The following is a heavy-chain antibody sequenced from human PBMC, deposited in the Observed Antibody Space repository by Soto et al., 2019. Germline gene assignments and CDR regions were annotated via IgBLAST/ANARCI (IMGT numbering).Heavy chain of an antibody. V-gene: IGHV1-18*04. Sequence: QVQLVQSGAEVKKPGASVKVSCKASGYTFTSYGISWVRQAPGQGLEWRGWISAYNGNTNYAQKLQGRVTMTTDTSTSTAYLELRSLRSDDTAVYYCAREKRDYCSGGSCYSAVDYWGQGTLVTVSS. J-gene: IGHJ4*02. CDR1: GYTFTSYG. D-gene: IGHD2-15*01. CDR2: ISAYNGNT. CDR3: AREKRDYCSGGSCYSAVDY.